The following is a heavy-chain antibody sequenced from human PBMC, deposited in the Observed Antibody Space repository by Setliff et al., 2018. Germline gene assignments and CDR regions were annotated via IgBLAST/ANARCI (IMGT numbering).Heavy chain of an antibody. CDR2: ISAYNGNT. CDR3: ARDGDYDYCDYVRFDY. J-gene: IGHJ4*02. CDR1: GYTFTSYG. Sequence: GASVKVSCKASGYTFTSYGISWVRQAPGQGLEWMGWISAYNGNTNYAQKLQGRVTMTTDTSTSTAYMELRSLRSDDTAVYYCARDGDYDYCDYVRFDYWGQGTLVTVSS. V-gene: IGHV1-18*01. D-gene: IGHD4-17*01.